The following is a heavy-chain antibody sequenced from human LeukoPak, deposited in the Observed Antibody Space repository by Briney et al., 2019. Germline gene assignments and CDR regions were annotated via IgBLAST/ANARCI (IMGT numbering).Heavy chain of an antibody. CDR1: GYTFTSYY. D-gene: IGHD2-8*01. V-gene: IGHV1-46*01. J-gene: IGHJ4*02. Sequence: ASVKVSCKASGYTFTSYYMNWVRQAPGQGLEWMGIINPSGGSTSYAQKFQGRVTMTRDTSTSTVYMELSSLRSEDTAAYYCARVYCTNGVCYPSYFDYWGQGTLVTVSS. CDR3: ARVYCTNGVCYPSYFDY. CDR2: INPSGGST.